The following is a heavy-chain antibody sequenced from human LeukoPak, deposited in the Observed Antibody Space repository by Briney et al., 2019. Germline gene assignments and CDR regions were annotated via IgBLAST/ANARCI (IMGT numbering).Heavy chain of an antibody. CDR1: GFTFSSYA. CDR3: AKDRTVRGVIGDAFDI. D-gene: IGHD3-10*01. Sequence: PGGSLRLSCAASGFTFSSYAMSWVRQAPGKELEWVSAISGSGGSTYYADSVKGRFTISRDNSKNTLYLQMNSLRAEDTAVYYCAKDRTVRGVIGDAFDIWGQGTMVTVSS. CDR2: ISGSGGST. V-gene: IGHV3-23*01. J-gene: IGHJ3*02.